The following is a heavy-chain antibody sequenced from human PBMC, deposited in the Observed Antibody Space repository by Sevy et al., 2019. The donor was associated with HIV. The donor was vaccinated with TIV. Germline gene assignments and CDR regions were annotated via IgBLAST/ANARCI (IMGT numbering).Heavy chain of an antibody. CDR3: AKELNPALESMIEVIVRTLKGFDV. CDR1: GFTFSSYW. J-gene: IGHJ3*01. V-gene: IGHV3-7*03. CDR2: IKRDGSEK. D-gene: IGHD3-22*01. Sequence: WGSLRLSCAASGFTFSSYWMSWVRQAPGKGLVWVANIKRDGSEKYYVDSVKGRFTISRDNSKNTLYLQMNSLRDDDTAIYYCAKELNPALESMIEVIVRTLKGFDVWGQGTMVTVSS.